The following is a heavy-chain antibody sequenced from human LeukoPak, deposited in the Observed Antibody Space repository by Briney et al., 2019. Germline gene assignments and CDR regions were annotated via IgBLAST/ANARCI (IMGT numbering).Heavy chain of an antibody. CDR1: GGSISNYY. J-gene: IGHJ4*02. V-gene: IGHV4-59*01. CDR3: ASARSDYDYVWGSYRPSYYFDY. Sequence: SETLSLTCTVSGGSISNYYWSWIRQPPGKGLEWIGYIYYSGSTNYNPSLKSRVTISVDTSKNQFSLKLSSVTAADTAVYYCASARSDYDYVWGSYRPSYYFDYWGQGTLVTVSS. CDR2: IYYSGST. D-gene: IGHD3-16*02.